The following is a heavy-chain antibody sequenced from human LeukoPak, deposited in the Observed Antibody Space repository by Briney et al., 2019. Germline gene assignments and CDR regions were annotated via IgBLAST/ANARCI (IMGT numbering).Heavy chain of an antibody. J-gene: IGHJ4*02. V-gene: IGHV3-23*01. CDR1: GFTFSSYA. CDR3: AKDSSGYYWSAFDY. CDR2: ISGSGGST. Sequence: GGSLRLSCAASGFTFSSYAMSWVRQAPGKGLEWVSAISGSGGSTYYADSVKGRFTISRDNSKNTLYLLMNSLRAEDTAVYYCAKDSSGYYWSAFDYWGQGTLVTVSS. D-gene: IGHD3-22*01.